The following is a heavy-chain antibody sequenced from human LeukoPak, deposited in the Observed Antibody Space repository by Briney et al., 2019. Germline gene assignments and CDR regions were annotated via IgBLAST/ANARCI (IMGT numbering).Heavy chain of an antibody. D-gene: IGHD4-23*01. J-gene: IGHJ4*02. CDR2: ISSSSETI. Sequence: QAGGSLRLPCAASGFTFSTYNMNWVRQAPGKGLEWLSYISSSSETIYYADSVKGRFTISRDNAKNSLYLQMNSLRAEDTAVYYCARKSLRGYYFDYWGQGTLVTVSS. CDR3: ARKSLRGYYFDY. CDR1: GFTFSTYN. V-gene: IGHV3-48*04.